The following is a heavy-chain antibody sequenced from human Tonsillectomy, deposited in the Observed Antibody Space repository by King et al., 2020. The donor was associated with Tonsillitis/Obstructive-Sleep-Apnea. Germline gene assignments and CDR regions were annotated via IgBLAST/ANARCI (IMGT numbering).Heavy chain of an antibody. CDR1: GGSISSYY. V-gene: IGHV4-59*01. J-gene: IGHJ4*02. D-gene: IGHD6-6*01. CDR3: ASAFEYSSSWVTYYFDY. CDR2: IYYSGST. Sequence: QLQESGPGLVKPSETLSLTCTVSGGSISSYYWSWIRQPPGKGLEWIGYIYYSGSTNYNPSLKSRVTISVDTSKNQFSLKLSSVTAADTAVYYCASAFEYSSSWVTYYFDYWGQGTLVTVSS.